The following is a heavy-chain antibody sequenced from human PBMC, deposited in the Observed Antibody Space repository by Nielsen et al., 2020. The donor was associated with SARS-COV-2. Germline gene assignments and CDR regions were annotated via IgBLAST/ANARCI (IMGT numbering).Heavy chain of an antibody. D-gene: IGHD5/OR15-5a*01. CDR1: GFIFGRYW. CDR2: INSDGRTT. J-gene: IGHJ5*02. Sequence: SPITSWASPGFIFGRYWMHLVRQPPGKGQGWVSRINSDGRTTNYQDSVKGRSTISRDNAKNTPYLQMNRLRADDTAVYYCGRARFYDSGVDPWGQGTLVAVSS. CDR3: GRARFYDSGVDP. V-gene: IGHV3-74*01.